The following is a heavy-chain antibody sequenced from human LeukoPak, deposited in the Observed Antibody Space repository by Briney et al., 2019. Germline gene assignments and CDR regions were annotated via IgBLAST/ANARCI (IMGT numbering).Heavy chain of an antibody. Sequence: PGGSLRLSCAASGFTFSNYGMHWVRQASGKGLEWVAVISYDGSNKYYADSVKGRFTISRDNSKNTLYLQMNSLRAEDTAVYYCAKDLHSEGASYFDYWGQGTLVTVSS. CDR1: GFTFSNYG. V-gene: IGHV3-30*18. D-gene: IGHD1-26*01. CDR3: AKDLHSEGASYFDY. J-gene: IGHJ4*02. CDR2: ISYDGSNK.